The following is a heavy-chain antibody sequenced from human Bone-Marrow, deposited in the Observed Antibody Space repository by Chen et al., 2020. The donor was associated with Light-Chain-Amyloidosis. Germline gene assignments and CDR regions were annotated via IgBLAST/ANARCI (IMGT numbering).Heavy chain of an antibody. CDR2: ISYDGSNK. CDR3: AKEVPGFWYYFDY. V-gene: IGHV3-30*18. D-gene: IGHD6-13*01. CDR1: GFTFSSYG. J-gene: IGHJ4*02. Sequence: QVQLVESGGGVVQPGRSLRLSCAASGFTFSSYGMHWVRQAPGKGLEWVAVISYDGSNKYYANSVKGRFTISRDESKNTLYLQMNSLRAEDTAVYYCAKEVPGFWYYFDYWGQGILVTVSS.